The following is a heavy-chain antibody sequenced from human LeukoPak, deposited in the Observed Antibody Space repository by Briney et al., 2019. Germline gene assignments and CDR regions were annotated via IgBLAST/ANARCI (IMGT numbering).Heavy chain of an antibody. CDR1: GGSISSSDYY. J-gene: IGHJ4*02. CDR3: ARAMIVARRFDY. Sequence: PSETLSLTCTVSGGSISSSDYYWSWLRQPPGKGLEWIGYIYYSGSTYYNPSLKSRVTISVDTSKNQFSLKLSSVTAADTAVYYCARAMIVARRFDYWGQGTLVTVSS. V-gene: IGHV4-30-4*01. D-gene: IGHD3-22*01. CDR2: IYYSGST.